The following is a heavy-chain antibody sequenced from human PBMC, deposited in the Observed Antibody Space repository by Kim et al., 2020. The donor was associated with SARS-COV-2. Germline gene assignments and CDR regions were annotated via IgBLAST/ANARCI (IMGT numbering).Heavy chain of an antibody. CDR2: IYYSGST. V-gene: IGHV4-61*01. CDR3: ARDLPGYSGYENWFDP. D-gene: IGHD5-12*01. CDR1: GGSVSSGSYY. J-gene: IGHJ5*02. Sequence: SETLSLTCTVSGGSVSSGSYYWSWIRQPPGKGLEWIGYIYYSGSTNYNPSLKSRVTISVDTSKNQFSLKLSSVTAADTAVYYCARDLPGYSGYENWFDPWGQGTLVTVSS.